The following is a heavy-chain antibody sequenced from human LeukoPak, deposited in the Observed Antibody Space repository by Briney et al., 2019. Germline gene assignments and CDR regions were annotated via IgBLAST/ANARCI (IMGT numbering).Heavy chain of an antibody. Sequence: GASVKVSCKASGYTFTGHYIYWVRQAPGQGLEWMGWINPNNGGTNIAHRFQGRVTMTRDTSISTAYMEVSSLRSDDTAVYYCARDTGDGYDNWFDPWGQGTLVTVSS. V-gene: IGHV1-2*02. CDR1: GYTFTGHY. D-gene: IGHD3-22*01. CDR3: ARDTGDGYDNWFDP. CDR2: INPNNGGT. J-gene: IGHJ5*02.